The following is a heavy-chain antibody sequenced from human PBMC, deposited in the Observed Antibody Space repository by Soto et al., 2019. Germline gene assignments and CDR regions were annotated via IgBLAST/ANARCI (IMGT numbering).Heavy chain of an antibody. CDR3: STVLHGYGANWGDS. D-gene: IGHD5-18*01. CDR1: GASIRSGRYY. CDR2: IYYTGTT. J-gene: IGHJ5*01. V-gene: IGHV4-30-4*01. Sequence: QVQLQESGPRLVKPSQTLSLTCSVSGASIRSGRYYWSWIRQSPGRGLEWIGYIYYTGTTHYNPAVKSRVTIMLDNSKDQFSLTLTSGTAADTAIYYCSTVLHGYGANWGDSWGHGTQVTVSS.